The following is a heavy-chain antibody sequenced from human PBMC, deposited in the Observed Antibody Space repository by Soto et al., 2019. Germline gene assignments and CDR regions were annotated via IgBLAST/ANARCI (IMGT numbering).Heavy chain of an antibody. Sequence: SETRSLTCTVSGGSISSSSYYWGWIRQPPGKGLEWIGSIYYSGSTYYNPSLKSRVTISVDTSKNQFSLKLSSVTAADTAVYYCARPTYYYDSSGYYNNWFDPWGQGTLVTVSS. CDR3: ARPTYYYDSSGYYNNWFDP. V-gene: IGHV4-39*01. CDR2: IYYSGST. D-gene: IGHD3-22*01. J-gene: IGHJ5*02. CDR1: GGSISSSSYY.